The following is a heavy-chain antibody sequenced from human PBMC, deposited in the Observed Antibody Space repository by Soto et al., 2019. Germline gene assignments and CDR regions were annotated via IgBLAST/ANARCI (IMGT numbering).Heavy chain of an antibody. V-gene: IGHV1-46*01. CDR1: GDTFTSYY. D-gene: IGHD3-3*01. J-gene: IGHJ5*02. CDR2: INPHGGST. CDR3: ARSSGGNFGIIIEGSDWFDP. Sequence: ASVKVSCKAPGDTFTSYYLNWVRQAPGQGLEWMGVINPHGGSTKYAQKFQGRITMTRDTSRSTVYRELSSLRSDDTAIYYCARSSGGNFGIIIEGSDWFDPWGQGTLVTVSS.